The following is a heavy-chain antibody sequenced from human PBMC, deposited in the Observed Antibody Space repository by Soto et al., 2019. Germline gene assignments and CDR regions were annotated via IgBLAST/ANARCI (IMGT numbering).Heavy chain of an antibody. Sequence: QVQLVQSGAEVKKPGASLKISCQTSGYRFTSFYIHWVRQAPGPGLEWMAILNPGGGNTSYAQKFQGRITMSRDTSTNTVYLELSGLTSEDTAVYYCVRGPINMVRGVIWGHFDTWGQGSLVTVSS. CDR3: VRGPINMVRGVIWGHFDT. V-gene: IGHV1-46*01. D-gene: IGHD3-10*01. CDR1: GYRFTSFY. CDR2: LNPGGGNT. J-gene: IGHJ5*02.